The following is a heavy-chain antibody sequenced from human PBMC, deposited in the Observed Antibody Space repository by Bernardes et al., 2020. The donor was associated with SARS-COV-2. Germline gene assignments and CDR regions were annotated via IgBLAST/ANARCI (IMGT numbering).Heavy chain of an antibody. CDR2: IDGNDATT. V-gene: IGHV3-23*01. D-gene: IGHD6-19*01. CDR1: GFSFSIYA. CDR3: AKPVQWLVGFEY. J-gene: IGHJ4*02. Sequence: GGSLRLSCAASGFSFSIYAMTWVRQAPGKGLEWVSGIDGNDATTHYADSVRGRFTISRDNSKNTLFLQMDSLRAEDTALYYCAKPVQWLVGFEYWGPRTLVTVPS.